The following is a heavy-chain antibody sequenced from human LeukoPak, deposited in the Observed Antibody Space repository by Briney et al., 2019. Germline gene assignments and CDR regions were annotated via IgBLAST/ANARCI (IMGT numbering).Heavy chain of an antibody. D-gene: IGHD2/OR15-2a*01. J-gene: IGHJ4*02. CDR3: ARGVSMDYYFDY. V-gene: IGHV4-30-2*01. Sequence: SETLSLTCAVSGGSISSGGYSWSWIRQPPGKGLEWIGYIYHSGSTYYNPSLKSRVTISVDRSKNQFSLKLSSVTAADTAVYYCARGVSMDYYFDYWGQGTLVTVSS. CDR2: IYHSGST. CDR1: GGSISSGGYS.